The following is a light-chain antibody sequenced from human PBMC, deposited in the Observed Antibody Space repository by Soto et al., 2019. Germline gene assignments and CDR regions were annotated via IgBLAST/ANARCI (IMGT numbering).Light chain of an antibody. V-gene: IGKV3-20*01. CDR3: QQYGSSPLT. J-gene: IGKJ4*01. Sequence: EILLTQSPGILSLSPGERASLSCWASQSISSRFLAWYQQKPGQAPRLLIYGASSRATGIPVRFSGSGFGTEFTLTISRLEPEDFELYYCQQYGSSPLTFGGGTKVDIK. CDR2: GAS. CDR1: QSISSRF.